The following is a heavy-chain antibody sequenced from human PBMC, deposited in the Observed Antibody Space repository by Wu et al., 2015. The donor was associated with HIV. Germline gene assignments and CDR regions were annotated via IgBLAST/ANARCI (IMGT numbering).Heavy chain of an antibody. Sequence: QVQLVQSGAEVKKPGASVKVSCQASGYTITTYDFNWVRQAPGQGLEWMGWMNSNNGKTGYGQKFQGRVAMTRNISTRTAYMELSGLKPEDTAVYYCATSYYGSGSYPTFYYYYAMDVWGQGTTVTVSS. V-gene: IGHV1-8*01. D-gene: IGHD3-10*01. CDR1: GYTITTYD. J-gene: IGHJ6*02. CDR3: ATSYYGSGSYPTFYYYYAMDV. CDR2: MNSNNGKT.